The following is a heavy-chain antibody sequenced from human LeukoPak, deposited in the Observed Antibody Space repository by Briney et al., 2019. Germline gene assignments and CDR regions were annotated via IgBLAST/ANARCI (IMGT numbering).Heavy chain of an antibody. D-gene: IGHD3/OR15-3a*01. V-gene: IGHV4-39*01. CDR3: ARQTGSGLFILP. CDR1: GGSISSSSYY. J-gene: IGHJ4*02. Sequence: SETLSLTCTVSGGSISSSSYYWGWIRQPPGKGLEWIGSIYYSGSTYYNPSLKSRVTISIDTSKNQFSLKLTSVTAADTAVYYCARQTGSGLFILPGGQGTLVTVSS. CDR2: IYYSGST.